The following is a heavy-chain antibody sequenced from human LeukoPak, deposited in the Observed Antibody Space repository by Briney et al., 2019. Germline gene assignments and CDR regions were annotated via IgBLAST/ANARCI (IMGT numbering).Heavy chain of an antibody. Sequence: SETLSLTCTVSGGSLSSYYWSWIRQPPGKGLEWIGYIYYSGSTNYNPSLKSRVTISVDTSKNQFSLKLSSVTAADTAVYYCARRPAGTYGALDYWGQGTLVTVSS. CDR3: ARRPAGTYGALDY. V-gene: IGHV4-59*08. J-gene: IGHJ4*02. D-gene: IGHD6-19*01. CDR2: IYYSGST. CDR1: GGSLSSYY.